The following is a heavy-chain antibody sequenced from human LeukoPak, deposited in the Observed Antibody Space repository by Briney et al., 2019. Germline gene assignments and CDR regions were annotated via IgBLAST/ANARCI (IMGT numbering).Heavy chain of an antibody. V-gene: IGHV3-48*02. CDR3: ARDSGGSYYYYYGMDV. Sequence: GGSLRLSCAASGFTFSSYSMNWVRQAPGKGLEWVSYISSSSSTIYYADSVKGRFTISRDNAKNSLYLQMNSLRDGDTAVYYCARDSGGSYYYYYGMDVWGQGTTVTVSS. CDR1: GFTFSSYS. CDR2: ISSSSSTI. D-gene: IGHD1-26*01. J-gene: IGHJ6*02.